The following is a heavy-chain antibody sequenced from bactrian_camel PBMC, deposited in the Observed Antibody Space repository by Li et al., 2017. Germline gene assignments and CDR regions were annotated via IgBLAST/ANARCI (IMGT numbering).Heavy chain of an antibody. CDR2: IDRDGTT. CDR1: GVTSSHNYC. CDR3: AARGPYCYIKLSVRDFTY. J-gene: IGHJ6*01. Sequence: HVQLVESGGGSVAAGGSLRLSCVASGVTSSHNYCMGWFRQAPGKEREGVAAIDRDGTTSYADSVKGRFTISQDNAKNTVYLQMNSLKPEDTAMYYCAARGPYCYIKLSVRDFTYWGQGTQVTVS. V-gene: IGHV3S53*01. D-gene: IGHD2*01.